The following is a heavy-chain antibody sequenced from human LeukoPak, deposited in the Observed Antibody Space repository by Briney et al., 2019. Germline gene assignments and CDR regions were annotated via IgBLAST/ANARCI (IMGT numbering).Heavy chain of an antibody. V-gene: IGHV3-21*06. Sequence: GRSLRLSCAASGFIFTSYTMNWVRQAPGKGLEWVSSISGQGSYIYYEDSLKGRFTVSRDNAQNLLYLQMDSLTAQDTAVYYCARGGSGSFHVWGKGTTVIVSS. J-gene: IGHJ6*04. CDR3: ARGGSGSFHV. D-gene: IGHD3-10*01. CDR2: ISGQGSYI. CDR1: GFIFTSYT.